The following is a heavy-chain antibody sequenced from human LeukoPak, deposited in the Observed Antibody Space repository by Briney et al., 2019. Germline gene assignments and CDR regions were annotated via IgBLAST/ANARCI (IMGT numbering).Heavy chain of an antibody. V-gene: IGHV4-39*01. Sequence: PSETLSLTCTVSGGSISSSSYYWGWIRQPPGKGLEWIGSIYYSGSTYYNPSLKSRVTISVDTSKNQFSLKLSSVTAADTAVYYRARHGGRLYSGYDFLWYYYYGMGVWGQGTTVTVSS. D-gene: IGHD5-12*01. CDR1: GGSISSSSYY. CDR3: ARHGGRLYSGYDFLWYYYYGMGV. J-gene: IGHJ6*02. CDR2: IYYSGST.